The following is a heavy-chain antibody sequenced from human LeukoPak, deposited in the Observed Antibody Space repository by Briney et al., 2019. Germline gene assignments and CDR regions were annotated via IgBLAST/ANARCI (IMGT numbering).Heavy chain of an antibody. V-gene: IGHV4-4*07. CDR3: ARYFYDSSGYYYPDY. J-gene: IGHJ4*02. D-gene: IGHD3-22*01. CDR1: GGSISGFY. Sequence: SETLPLTCTVSGGSISGFYWSWIRQPAGKGLEWIARIYTSGSTDYNPSLKSRVTMSVDKSKNQVSMKVTSVTAADTAVYYCARYFYDSSGYYYPDYWGQGTLVTVSS. CDR2: IYTSGST.